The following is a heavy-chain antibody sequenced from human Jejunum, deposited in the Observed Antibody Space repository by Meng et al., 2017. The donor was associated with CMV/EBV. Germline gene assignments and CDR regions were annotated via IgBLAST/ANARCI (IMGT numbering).Heavy chain of an antibody. CDR2: TYYRSKWYT. J-gene: IGHJ4*02. D-gene: IGHD6-19*01. V-gene: IGHV6-1*01. CDR3: ARADSGGRSFDY. Sequence: GDIVSRRSAAWSWIRQSPSRGLEWLGKTYYRSKWYTDYSGSVKSRVAINSDTSKNQFSLQLNSLTPEDTAVYYCARADSGGRSFDYWGQGTLVTVSS. CDR1: GDIVSRRSAA.